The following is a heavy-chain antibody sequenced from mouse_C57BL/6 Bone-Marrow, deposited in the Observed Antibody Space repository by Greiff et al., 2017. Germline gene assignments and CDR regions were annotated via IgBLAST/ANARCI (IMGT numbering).Heavy chain of an antibody. Sequence: VQLQQSGAELARPGASVKLSCKASGYTFTSYGISWVKQRTGQGLEWIGETYPRSGNTYYNEKFKGKATLTADKSSSTAYMELRSLTSEDSAVYFCARKGLILRWGRGTTLTVSS. D-gene: IGHD1-1*01. J-gene: IGHJ2*01. V-gene: IGHV1-81*01. CDR3: ARKGLILR. CDR2: TYPRSGNT. CDR1: GYTFTSYG.